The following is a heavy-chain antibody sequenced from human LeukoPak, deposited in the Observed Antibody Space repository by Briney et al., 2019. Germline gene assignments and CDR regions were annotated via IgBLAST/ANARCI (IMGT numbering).Heavy chain of an antibody. Sequence: SETLSLTCTVSGGSISSYYWSWIRQPAGKGLEWIGRIYTSGSTNYNPSLKSQVTMSVDTSKNQFSLKLSSVTAADTAVYYCARVVRYTVTTNWYFDLWGRGTLVTVSS. CDR2: IYTSGST. J-gene: IGHJ2*01. CDR3: ARVVRYTVTTNWYFDL. CDR1: GGSISSYY. D-gene: IGHD4-11*01. V-gene: IGHV4-4*07.